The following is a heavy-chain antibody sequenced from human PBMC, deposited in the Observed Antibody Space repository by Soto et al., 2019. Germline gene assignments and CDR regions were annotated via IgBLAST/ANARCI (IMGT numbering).Heavy chain of an antibody. Sequence: QVQLVQSGAEVRKPGSSVKVSCKASGGSFSTYAVSWVRQATGQGLEWMGGISPLFGTTNYAQNFQGRVTITADDCTDTVYMELSSLESADTAVYYCARAVRRIPPIGAAMDQHTGLVPWGQGTLVTVSS. CDR2: ISPLFGTT. V-gene: IGHV1-69*01. J-gene: IGHJ5*02. CDR3: ARAVRRIPPIGAAMDQHTGLVP. CDR1: GGSFSTYA. D-gene: IGHD2-15*01.